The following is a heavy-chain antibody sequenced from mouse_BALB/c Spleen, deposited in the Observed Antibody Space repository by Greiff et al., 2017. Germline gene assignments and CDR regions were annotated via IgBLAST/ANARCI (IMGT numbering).Heavy chain of an antibody. D-gene: IGHD1-1*01. CDR3: TRDILTGDY. Sequence: EVQRVESGGGLVQPGGSLKLSCAASGFTFSSYTMSWVRQTPEKRLEWVATISSGGSYTYYPDSVKGRFTISRDNAKNTLYLQMSSLKSEDTAMYYCTRDILTGDYWGQGTTLTVSS. CDR2: ISSGGSYT. V-gene: IGHV5-6-4*01. CDR1: GFTFSSYT. J-gene: IGHJ2*01.